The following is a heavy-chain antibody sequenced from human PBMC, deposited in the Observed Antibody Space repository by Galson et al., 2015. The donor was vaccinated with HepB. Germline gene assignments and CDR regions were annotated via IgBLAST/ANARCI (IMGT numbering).Heavy chain of an antibody. Sequence: SLRLSCAASGFTFSSYAMHWVRQAPGKGLEWVAVISYDGSNKYYADSVKGRFTISRDNSKSTLYLQMNSLRAEDTAVYYCAREVAARPGWFDPWGQGTLVTVSS. CDR3: AREVAARPGWFDP. J-gene: IGHJ5*02. CDR2: ISYDGSNK. D-gene: IGHD6-6*01. CDR1: GFTFSSYA. V-gene: IGHV3-30-3*01.